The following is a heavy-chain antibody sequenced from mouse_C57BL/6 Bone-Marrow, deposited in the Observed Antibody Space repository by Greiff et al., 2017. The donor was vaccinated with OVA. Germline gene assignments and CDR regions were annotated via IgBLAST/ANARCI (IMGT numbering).Heavy chain of an antibody. V-gene: IGHV1-80*01. CDR1: GYAFSSYW. J-gene: IGHJ4*01. D-gene: IGHD1-1*01. Sequence: VQLQESGAELVKPGASVKISCKASGYAFSSYWMNWVKQRPGKGLEWIGQIYPGDGDTNYNGKFKGKATLTADKSSSTAYMQLSSLTSEDSAVYFCARRNYYGSSLYAMDYWGQGTSVTVSS. CDR3: ARRNYYGSSLYAMDY. CDR2: IYPGDGDT.